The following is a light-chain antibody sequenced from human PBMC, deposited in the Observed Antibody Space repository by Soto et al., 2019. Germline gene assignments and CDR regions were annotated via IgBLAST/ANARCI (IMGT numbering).Light chain of an antibody. CDR3: SSYTTSSTLE. CDR2: EVS. V-gene: IGLV2-14*01. J-gene: IGLJ7*01. Sequence: QAASVSGSPGQSITISCTGTSSDIGHYNYVSWYQQHPGKAPKLMIYEVSNRPSGVSNRFSGSKSGNTASLTISGLQAEDEADYYCSSYTTSSTLEIGGGTQLTVL. CDR1: SSDIGHYNY.